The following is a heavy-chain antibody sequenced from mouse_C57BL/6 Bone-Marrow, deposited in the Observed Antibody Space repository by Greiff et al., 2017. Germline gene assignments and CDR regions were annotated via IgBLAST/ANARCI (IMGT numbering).Heavy chain of an antibody. CDR1: GYTFTDYE. CDR2: IDPETGGT. CDR3: TRDWDYYGSSPWYFDV. J-gene: IGHJ1*03. D-gene: IGHD1-1*01. Sequence: QVQLQQSGAELVRPGASVTLSCKASGYTFTDYEMHWVKQTPVHGLEWIGAIDPETGGTAYNQKFKGKAVLTADKSSSTAYMALRSLTSEDSAVYYCTRDWDYYGSSPWYFDVWGTGTTVTVSS. V-gene: IGHV1-15*01.